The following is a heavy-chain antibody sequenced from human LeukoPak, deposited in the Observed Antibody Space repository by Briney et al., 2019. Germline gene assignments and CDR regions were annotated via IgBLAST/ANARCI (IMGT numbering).Heavy chain of an antibody. V-gene: IGHV1-46*01. CDR1: GYTFTSYY. Sequence: ASVKVSCKASGYTFTSYYRHWVRQAPGQGLEWMGIVNPSGGSTSYAQKFQGRVTMTRDTSTSTVYMELSSLRSEDTAVYYCARATKSSELDYWGQGTLVTVSS. D-gene: IGHD3-22*01. CDR2: VNPSGGST. CDR3: ARATKSSELDY. J-gene: IGHJ4*02.